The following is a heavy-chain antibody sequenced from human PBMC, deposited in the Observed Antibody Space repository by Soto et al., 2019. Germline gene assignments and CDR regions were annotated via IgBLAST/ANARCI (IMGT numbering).Heavy chain of an antibody. J-gene: IGHJ6*02. CDR2: INPMLRIT. CDR1: GNNFNNYF. Sequence: QVQLVQSGAEVKKPGSSVKVSCKASGNNFNNYFINWVRQVPGQGLEWMGGINPMLRITQYRQQFQGRITVTADRSTGPSHMERGGLRAEGTAVYFCAGDAPPRSGIYYGMDVWGQGTTITVSS. D-gene: IGHD3-10*01. CDR3: AGDAPPRSGIYYGMDV. V-gene: IGHV1-69*17.